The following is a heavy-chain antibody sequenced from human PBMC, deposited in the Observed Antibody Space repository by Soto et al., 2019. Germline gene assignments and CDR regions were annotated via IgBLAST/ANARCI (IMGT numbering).Heavy chain of an antibody. CDR1: GGSISSYY. CDR2: IYTSWST. J-gene: IGHJ4*02. Sequence: QVQLQESGPGLVKPSETLSLTCTVSGGSISSYYWSWIRQPAGKGLEWIGRIYTSWSTNYNPSLKSRVTMSVDTSKNQFSLKLSSVTAADTAVYYCARSPRGGSSSSLDYWGQGTLVTVSS. V-gene: IGHV4-4*07. D-gene: IGHD6-6*01. CDR3: ARSPRGGSSSSLDY.